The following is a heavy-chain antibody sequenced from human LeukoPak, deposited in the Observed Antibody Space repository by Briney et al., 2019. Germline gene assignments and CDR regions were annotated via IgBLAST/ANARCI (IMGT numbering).Heavy chain of an antibody. CDR3: ARSSPHCSSTSCYNDAFDI. V-gene: IGHV3-21*01. CDR1: GFTITSYE. Sequence: GGSLRLSCAASGFTITSYEMNWVRQAPGKGLEWVSSISSSSSYIYYADSVKGRFTISRDNAKNSLYLQMNSLRAEDTAVYYCARSSPHCSSTSCYNDAFDIWGQGTMVTVSS. J-gene: IGHJ3*02. D-gene: IGHD2-2*02. CDR2: ISSSSSYI.